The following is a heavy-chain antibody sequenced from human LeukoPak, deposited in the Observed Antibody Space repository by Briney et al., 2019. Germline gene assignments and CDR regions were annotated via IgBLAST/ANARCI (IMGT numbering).Heavy chain of an antibody. CDR3: ARWDCSSGTCYYLDY. V-gene: IGHV4-61*05. CDR2: IYYTGKT. D-gene: IGHD2-15*01. J-gene: IGHJ4*02. CDR1: GGSISSSSYY. Sequence: PSETLSLTCTVSGGSISSSSYYWGWIRRPPGRGLEYIGHIYYTGKTDYNPSFKSRVTMSVDTSKNQLSLKLHFLTAADTAVYYCARWDCSSGTCYYLDYWGQGTLVIASS.